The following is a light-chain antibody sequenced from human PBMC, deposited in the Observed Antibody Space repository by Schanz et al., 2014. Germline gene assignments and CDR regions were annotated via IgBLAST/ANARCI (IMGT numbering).Light chain of an antibody. Sequence: DIQMTQSPSTLSASVGDRVTITCRASQSISSWLAWYQQKPGKAPKLLIYDASSLESGVPSRFSGSGSGTELTHTITSLQPDDFATYYCQHETFGQGTKLEIK. CDR1: QSISSW. CDR2: DAS. V-gene: IGKV1-5*01. CDR3: QHET. J-gene: IGKJ2*01.